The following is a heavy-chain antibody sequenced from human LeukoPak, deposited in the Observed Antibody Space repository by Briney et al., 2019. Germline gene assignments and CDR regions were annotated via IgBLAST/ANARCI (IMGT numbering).Heavy chain of an antibody. D-gene: IGHD2-2*01. CDR1: GYTFTGYY. Sequence: GASVKVSCKASGYTFTGYYMHWVRQAPGQGLEWMGWINPNSGGTNYAQKFQGRVTMTRDTSISTAYMELRSLRSDDTAVYYCAREIVVVPAATRYYYYGMDVWGQGTTVTVSS. CDR3: AREIVVVPAATRYYYYGMDV. V-gene: IGHV1-2*02. J-gene: IGHJ6*02. CDR2: INPNSGGT.